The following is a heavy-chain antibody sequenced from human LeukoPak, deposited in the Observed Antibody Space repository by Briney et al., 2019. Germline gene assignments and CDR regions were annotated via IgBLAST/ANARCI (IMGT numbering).Heavy chain of an antibody. CDR3: ARFGGVVVVAVTESYFDY. V-gene: IGHV5-51*01. CDR2: IYPGDSDT. Sequence: GESLKISCKGSGYSFTSYWIGWVRQMPGKGLEWMGIIYPGDSDTRYSPSFQGQVTISADKSISTAYLQWSSLKASDTAMYYCARFGGVVVVAVTESYFDYWGQGTLVTVSS. D-gene: IGHD2-15*01. CDR1: GYSFTSYW. J-gene: IGHJ4*02.